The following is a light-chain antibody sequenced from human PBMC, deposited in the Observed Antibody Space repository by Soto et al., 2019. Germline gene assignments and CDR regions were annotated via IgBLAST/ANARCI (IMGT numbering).Light chain of an antibody. J-gene: IGKJ4*01. CDR1: QSISIY. CDR3: QQYYSYPLT. V-gene: IGKV1-39*01. Sequence: DIQMTQSPSSVSASVGDRVTITCRASQSISIYLNWYQLKPGKAPKLLIYAASTLQSGVPSRFSGSGSGTDFTLTISCLQSEDFATYYCQQYYSYPLTFGGGTKVDIK. CDR2: AAS.